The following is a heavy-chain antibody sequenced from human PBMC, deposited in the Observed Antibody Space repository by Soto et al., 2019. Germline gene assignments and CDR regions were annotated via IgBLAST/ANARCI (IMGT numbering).Heavy chain of an antibody. CDR3: ARGVTYYDILTGFGFAP. V-gene: IGHV3-30-3*01. J-gene: IGHJ5*02. Sequence: PGGSLRLSCAASGFTFSSYAMHWVRQAPGKGLEWVAVISYDGSNKYYADSVKGRFTISRDNSKNTLYLQMNSLRAEDTAVYYCARGVTYYDILTGFGFAPWGQGTLVTVSS. CDR2: ISYDGSNK. D-gene: IGHD3-9*01. CDR1: GFTFSSYA.